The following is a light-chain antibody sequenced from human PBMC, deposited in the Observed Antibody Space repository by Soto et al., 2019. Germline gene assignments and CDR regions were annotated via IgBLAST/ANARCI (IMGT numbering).Light chain of an antibody. J-gene: IGKJ4*01. V-gene: IGKV3-11*01. Sequence: EIVLTQSPATLSLSPGERATLSCRASQSVSSYLAWYQQKPGQAPRLLIYDASNRATGIPARFSGSGTGTAVTLSISSLEPVDFAVYYRLQRSNRLTFGGGTKVEIK. CDR2: DAS. CDR3: LQRSNRLT. CDR1: QSVSSY.